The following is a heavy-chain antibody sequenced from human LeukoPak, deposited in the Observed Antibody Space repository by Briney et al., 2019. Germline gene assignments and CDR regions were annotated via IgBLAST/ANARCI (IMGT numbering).Heavy chain of an antibody. CDR3: AKGTSGYSSSWYDY. D-gene: IGHD6-13*01. J-gene: IGHJ4*02. Sequence: GESLKISCKGSGYSFTSYWIGWVRQAPGKGLEWVAFIRYDGSNKYYADSVKGRFTISRDNSKNTLYLQMNSLRAEDTAVYYCAKGTSGYSSSWYDYWGQGTLVTVSS. CDR1: GYSFTSYW. V-gene: IGHV3-30*02. CDR2: IRYDGSNK.